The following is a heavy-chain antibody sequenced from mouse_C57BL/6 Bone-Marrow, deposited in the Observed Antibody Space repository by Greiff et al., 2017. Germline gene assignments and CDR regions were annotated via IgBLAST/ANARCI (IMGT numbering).Heavy chain of an antibody. D-gene: IGHD1-1*01. J-gene: IGHJ2*01. CDR2: IDPETGGT. V-gene: IGHV1-15*01. Sequence: VQGVESGAELVRPGASVTLSCKASGYTFTDYEMHWVKQTPVHGLEWIGAIDPETGGTAYNQKFKGKAILTADKSSSTAYMELRSLTSEDSAVYYCTRYGYYGSSYGDYWGQGTTLTVSS. CDR1: GYTFTDYE. CDR3: TRYGYYGSSYGDY.